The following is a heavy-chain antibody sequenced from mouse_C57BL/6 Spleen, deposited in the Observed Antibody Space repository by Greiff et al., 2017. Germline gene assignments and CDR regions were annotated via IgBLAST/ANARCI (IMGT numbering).Heavy chain of an antibody. CDR3: SPSTIGTMDY. J-gene: IGHJ4*01. CDR1: GYTFTSYW. CDR2: IYPGSGST. Sequence: VKLQQPGAELVKPGASVKLSCKASGYTFTSYWITWVKQRPGQGLEWIGDIYPGSGSTNYNEKFKSKATLTVDTSSSTAYMQLSSLTSEDSAVYYCSPSTIGTMDYWGQGTSVTVSS. D-gene: IGHD2-14*01. V-gene: IGHV1-55*01.